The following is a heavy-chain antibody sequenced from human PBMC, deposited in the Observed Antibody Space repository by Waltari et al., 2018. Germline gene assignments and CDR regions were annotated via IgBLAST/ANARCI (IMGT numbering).Heavy chain of an antibody. Sequence: QVQLVESGGGLVKPGGSLRLSCAASGFTFSDYYMSWIRQAPGKGLEGVSYISDSGTTIYYADSVKGRFTISRDNAKNSLYLQMNSLRDDDTAVYYCVRASGSWYLLGYWGQGTLVTVSS. V-gene: IGHV3-11*04. CDR1: GFTFSDYY. CDR2: ISDSGTTI. J-gene: IGHJ4*02. D-gene: IGHD6-13*01. CDR3: VRASGSWYLLGY.